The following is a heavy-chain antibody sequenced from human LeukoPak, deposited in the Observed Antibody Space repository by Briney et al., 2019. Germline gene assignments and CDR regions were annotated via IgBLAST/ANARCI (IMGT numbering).Heavy chain of an antibody. J-gene: IGHJ4*02. CDR2: ISSSSRTI. CDR1: GFSLGDYW. V-gene: IGHV3-48*04. Sequence: GGSLRLSCAASGFSLGDYWMNWVRQAPGKGLEWVSYISSSSRTIYYADSVKGRFTISRDNAKNSLYLQMNSLRAEDTAVYYCERDEWFGELLPGDWGEGTVVTVSS. CDR3: ERDEWFGELLPGD. D-gene: IGHD3-10*01.